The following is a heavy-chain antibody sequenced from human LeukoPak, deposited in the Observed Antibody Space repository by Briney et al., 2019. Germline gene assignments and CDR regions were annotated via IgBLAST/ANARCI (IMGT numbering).Heavy chain of an antibody. CDR3: ARDLLAAAGYYFDY. J-gene: IGHJ4*02. D-gene: IGHD6-13*01. V-gene: IGHV1-69*13. Sequence: ASVKVSCKASGGTFSSYAISWVRQAPGQGLEWMGGIIPIFGTANYAQKFQGRVTITADESTSTAYMELSSLRSEDTAVYYCARDLLAAAGYYFDYWGQGTLVTVSS. CDR2: IIPIFGTA. CDR1: GGTFSSYA.